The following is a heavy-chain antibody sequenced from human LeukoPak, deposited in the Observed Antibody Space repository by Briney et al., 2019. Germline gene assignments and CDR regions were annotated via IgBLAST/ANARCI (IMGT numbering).Heavy chain of an antibody. J-gene: IGHJ4*02. CDR1: GFTFSTYW. D-gene: IGHD2/OR15-2a*01. V-gene: IGHV3-7*04. Sequence: GGSLRLSCVASGFTFSTYWVTWVRQAPGKGLEWVANINQDGTEKNYVDSVKGRFTISRDNAKNSLYLQMNSLRAEDTAVYYCARNMGDYWGQGTLVTVSS. CDR2: INQDGTEK. CDR3: ARNMGDY.